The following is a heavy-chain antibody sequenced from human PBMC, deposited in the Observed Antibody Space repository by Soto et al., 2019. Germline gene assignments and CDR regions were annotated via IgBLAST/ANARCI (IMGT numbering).Heavy chain of an antibody. V-gene: IGHV3-23*01. J-gene: IGHJ4*02. CDR1: GFTFSSYA. CDR2: ISGSGGST. Sequence: GGSLRLSCAASGFTFSSYAMSWVRQAPGKGLEWVSAISGSGGSTYYADSVKGRFTISRDNSKNTLYLQMNSLRAEDTAVYYCASRPGVVVAATRNKLKTDDYWGQGTLVTVSS. CDR3: ASRPGVVVAATRNKLKTDDY. D-gene: IGHD2-15*01.